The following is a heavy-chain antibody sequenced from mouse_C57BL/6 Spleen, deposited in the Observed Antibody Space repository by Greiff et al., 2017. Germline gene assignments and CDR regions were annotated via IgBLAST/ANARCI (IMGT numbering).Heavy chain of an antibody. J-gene: IGHJ4*01. CDR1: GFTFSDYY. CDR2: ISNGGGST. Sequence: EVQLAESGGGLVQPGGSLKLSCAASGFTFSDYYMYWVRQTPEKRLEWVAYISNGGGSTYYPDTVKGRFTISRDNAKNTLYLQMSRLKSEDTAMYYCAREGKTVVAPYYAMDYWGQGTSVTVSS. CDR3: AREGKTVVAPYYAMDY. D-gene: IGHD1-1*01. V-gene: IGHV5-12*01.